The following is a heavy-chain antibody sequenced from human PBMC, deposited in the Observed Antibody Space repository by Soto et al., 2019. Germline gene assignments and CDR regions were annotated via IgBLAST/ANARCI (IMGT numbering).Heavy chain of an antibody. D-gene: IGHD6-19*01. CDR2: ISGSGGST. CDR3: AKMSDGWYGAFHV. V-gene: IGHV3-23*01. J-gene: IGHJ3*01. Sequence: EVQLLESGGDLVQPGGSLRLSGAASGSTFSSYAMSWVRLAPGKGLEWVSVISGSGGSTFYADSVKGRFTISRDKSKNTLHLQMNSLRAEDTALYFCAKMSDGWYGAFHVWGQGTMVTVSS. CDR1: GSTFSSYA.